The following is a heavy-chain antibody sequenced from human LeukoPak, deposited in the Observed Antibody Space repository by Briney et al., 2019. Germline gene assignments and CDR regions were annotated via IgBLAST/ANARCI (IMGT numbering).Heavy chain of an antibody. CDR1: GFTFTNYA. CDR2: LSPSGADT. V-gene: IGHV3-23*01. CDR3: AKDRVGDILTGYSTFDY. J-gene: IGHJ4*02. Sequence: GGSLRLSCAASGFTFTNYAMNWVRQAPGKGLEWVSTLSPSGADTYYADSVKGRFTISRDNSKNTLYLQMNSLRAEDTAVYYCAKDRVGDILTGYSTFDYWGQGTLVTVSS. D-gene: IGHD3-9*01.